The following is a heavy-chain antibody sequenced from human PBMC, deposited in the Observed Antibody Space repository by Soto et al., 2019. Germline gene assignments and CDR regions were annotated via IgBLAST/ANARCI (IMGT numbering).Heavy chain of an antibody. CDR1: GFTFSSYG. J-gene: IGHJ4*02. V-gene: IGHV3-33*01. D-gene: IGHD6-19*01. CDR2: IWYDGSNK. CDR3: VRDPRDSRYSSGGYEY. Sequence: QVQLVESGGGVVQPGRSLRLSCAASGFTFSSYGMHWVRQAPGKGLEWVAVIWYDGSNKYYADSVKGRFTISRDNSKNTLYLEMNSVRAEDTAVYYCVRDPRDSRYSSGGYEYWGQGTLVTVSS.